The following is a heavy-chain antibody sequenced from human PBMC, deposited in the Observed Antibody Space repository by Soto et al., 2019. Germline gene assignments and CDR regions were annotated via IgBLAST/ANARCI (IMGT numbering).Heavy chain of an antibody. CDR3: ARERGRGVVSPYFDY. Sequence: DVQLVESGGGLVQPGGSLRVSCAASGFTVSSNYMSWVCQAPGKGLEWVSVIYASGDTYYADSVKGRFTISRDTSKNTLYLPMNSLRVEDTAVYYCARERGRGVVSPYFDYWGQGTLVTVSS. CDR2: IYASGDT. V-gene: IGHV3-66*01. J-gene: IGHJ4*02. D-gene: IGHD3-10*01. CDR1: GFTVSSNY.